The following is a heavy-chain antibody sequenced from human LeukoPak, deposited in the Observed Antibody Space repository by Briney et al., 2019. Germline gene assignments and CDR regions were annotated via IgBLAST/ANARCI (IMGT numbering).Heavy chain of an antibody. J-gene: IGHJ5*02. CDR3: ARSYSGRLNWFDP. Sequence: GASLRLSCAASGFTVSTNYMNWVRQAPGKGLEWVSVIYSGGTTYYADSVKGRFTISRDNSKNTVYLQMNSLRAEDTAVYYCARSYSGRLNWFDPWGQGTPVTVSS. V-gene: IGHV3-53*01. D-gene: IGHD1-26*01. CDR2: IYSGGTT. CDR1: GFTVSTNY.